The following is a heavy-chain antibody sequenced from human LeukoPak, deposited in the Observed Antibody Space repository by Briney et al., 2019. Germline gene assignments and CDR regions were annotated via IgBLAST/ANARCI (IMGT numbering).Heavy chain of an antibody. J-gene: IGHJ6*03. Sequence: GGSLRLSCAASGFTFSSYGMHWVRQAPGKGLEWVAVISYDGSNKYYADSVKGRFTISRDNSKNTLYLQMNSLRAEDTAVYYCAKDAQRSSWYWGYYYYYMDVWGKGTTVTVSS. V-gene: IGHV3-30*18. D-gene: IGHD6-13*01. CDR1: GFTFSSYG. CDR3: AKDAQRSSWYWGYYYYYMDV. CDR2: ISYDGSNK.